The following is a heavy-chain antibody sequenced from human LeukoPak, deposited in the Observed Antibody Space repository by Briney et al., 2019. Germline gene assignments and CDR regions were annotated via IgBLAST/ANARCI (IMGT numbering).Heavy chain of an antibody. Sequence: GGSLRLSCAASGFTFSHALMNGVRQAPGKGLEWGGRIKSKTDGGTTDYSAPMKGRFTISRDDSKNTLYLQMNSLKTEDTAMYYCCTDDSGSYFQGDPFDIWGQGTMVTVSS. CDR3: CTDDSGSYFQGDPFDI. D-gene: IGHD1-26*01. J-gene: IGHJ3*02. CDR2: IKSKTDGGTT. V-gene: IGHV3-15*01. CDR1: GFTFSHAL.